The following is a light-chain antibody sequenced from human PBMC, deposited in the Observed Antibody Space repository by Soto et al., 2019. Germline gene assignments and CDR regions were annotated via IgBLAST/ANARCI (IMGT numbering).Light chain of an antibody. CDR3: QHRYSWPPA. Sequence: EIVLTQSPGTLSMSPGGSATLSCRASQSVGIYLGWYQQRPGQAPRLLIYDASHRAAGIPARFSGSGSGTDFTLTINSLDPEDFAVYYCQHRYSWPPAFGQGTRLDI. V-gene: IGKV3-11*01. CDR1: QSVGIY. J-gene: IGKJ5*01. CDR2: DAS.